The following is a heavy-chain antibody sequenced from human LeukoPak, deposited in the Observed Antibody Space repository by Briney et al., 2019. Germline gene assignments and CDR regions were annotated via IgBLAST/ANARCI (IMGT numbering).Heavy chain of an antibody. CDR2: ISGSGGST. CDR1: GFTFSNYA. CDR3: AKGYYDYVWGSYYFDY. J-gene: IGHJ4*02. V-gene: IGHV3-23*01. D-gene: IGHD3-16*01. Sequence: GGSLRLSCAASGFTFSNYAMSWVRQAPGKGLEWVSAISGSGGSTYYADSVKGRFTISRDNSRDTLYLQMNSLRAEDTAVYYCAKGYYDYVWGSYYFDYWGQGTLVTVSS.